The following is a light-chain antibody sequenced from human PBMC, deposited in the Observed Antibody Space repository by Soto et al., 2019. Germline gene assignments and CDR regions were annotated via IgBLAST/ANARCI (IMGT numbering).Light chain of an antibody. V-gene: IGLV1-44*01. J-gene: IGLJ2*01. CDR1: NSNIGSGS. CDR2: NNH. Sequence: QSVLIQPPSASGTPGQWVSISCSGSNSNIGSGSVNWYQQLPGAAPKLLIYNNHQRPSGVPDRFSGSKSGTSASLAISGLQSEDEADYYCQSYDSSLSGVVFGGGTKLTVL. CDR3: QSYDSSLSGVV.